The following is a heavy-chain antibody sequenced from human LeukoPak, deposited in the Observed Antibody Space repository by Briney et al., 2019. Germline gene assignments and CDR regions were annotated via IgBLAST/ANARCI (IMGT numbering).Heavy chain of an antibody. CDR1: GXSISSSSSY. J-gene: IGHJ4*02. D-gene: IGHD2-21*02. CDR3: ARYFCGGDCYSGYFDY. Sequence: SETLSLTCTVSGXSISSSSSYWGWIRQPPGKGLDWIGHIYYSGSTYYNPSLKSRVTVSVDTSKKQFSLKLNSVTAADTAVYYCARYFCGGDCYSGYFDYWGQGTLVTVSS. V-gene: IGHV4-39*01. CDR2: IYYSGST.